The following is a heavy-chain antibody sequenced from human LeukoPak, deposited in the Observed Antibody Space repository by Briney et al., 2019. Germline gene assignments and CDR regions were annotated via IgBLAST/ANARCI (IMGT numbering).Heavy chain of an antibody. Sequence: GRSLRLSCAASGFTFDDYAVHWVRQAPGKGLEWVSGISWNSGSIGYADSVKGRFTISRDNAKNSLYLQMNSLRAEDMALYYCAKENWNDGDNWFDPWGQGTLVTVSS. D-gene: IGHD1-1*01. V-gene: IGHV3-9*03. CDR1: GFTFDDYA. CDR3: AKENWNDGDNWFDP. J-gene: IGHJ5*02. CDR2: ISWNSGSI.